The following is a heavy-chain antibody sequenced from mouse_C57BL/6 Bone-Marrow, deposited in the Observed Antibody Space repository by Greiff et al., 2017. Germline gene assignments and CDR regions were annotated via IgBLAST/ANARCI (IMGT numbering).Heavy chain of an antibody. CDR1: GYTFTDYY. Sequence: EVQLQQSGPELVKPGASVKISCKASGYTFTDYYMNWVKQSHGKSLEWIGDINPNNGGTSYNQKFKGKATLTVDKSSSTAYMELRSLTAEDSAVYYCARYPPPLYDYEAMDYWGQGTSVTVSS. V-gene: IGHV1-26*01. D-gene: IGHD2-3*01. CDR2: INPNNGGT. CDR3: ARYPPPLYDYEAMDY. J-gene: IGHJ4*01.